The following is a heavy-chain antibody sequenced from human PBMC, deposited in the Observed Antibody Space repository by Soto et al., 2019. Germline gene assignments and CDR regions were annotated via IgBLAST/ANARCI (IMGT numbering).Heavy chain of an antibody. J-gene: IGHJ3*02. CDR1: GFTFSSNW. CDR2: INSDGSST. CDR3: ARVGLFITTHAFDI. V-gene: IGHV3-74*01. D-gene: IGHD3-22*01. Sequence: GGSLRLSCEASGFTFSSNWMNWVRQAQGKGLGWVSRINSDGSSTRYEDCVKGRFTISREKAKNTLYLQMNSMRGEDKAEDYCARVGLFITTHAFDIWGQGTMVTVSS.